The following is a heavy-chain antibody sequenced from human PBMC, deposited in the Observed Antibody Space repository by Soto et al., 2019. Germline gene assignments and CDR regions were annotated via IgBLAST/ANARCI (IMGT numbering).Heavy chain of an antibody. CDR2: ISAYNGNT. D-gene: IGHD6-6*01. CDR3: ARARHEYSSSPLALDI. J-gene: IGHJ3*02. V-gene: IGHV1-18*04. CDR1: GYTYTSYG. Sequence: ASVEVFCEASGYTYTSYGLSRFRQAPGQVVERMGWISAYNGNTNYAQKLQGRDTMTTDTSTSTAYKELRSLRSDDTAVYYCARARHEYSSSPLALDIWRQGTMVTVS.